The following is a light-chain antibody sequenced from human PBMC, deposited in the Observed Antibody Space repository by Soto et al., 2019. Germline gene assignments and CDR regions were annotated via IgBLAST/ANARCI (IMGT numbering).Light chain of an antibody. CDR3: NSYRTVSTYV. J-gene: IGLJ1*01. Sequence: QSALTQPASVSGSPGQSITIACTGTSSDIGGYNFVSWYQQHPGKAPKLLIYDVGNRPSGVSNRFSGSKSGNTASLTISGLQAEDEAHYYCNSYRTVSTYVFGTGTKLNRP. CDR2: DVG. V-gene: IGLV2-14*01. CDR1: SSDIGGYNF.